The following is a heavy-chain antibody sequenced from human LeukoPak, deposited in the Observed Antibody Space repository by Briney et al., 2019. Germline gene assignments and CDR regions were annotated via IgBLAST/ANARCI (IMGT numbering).Heavy chain of an antibody. J-gene: IGHJ3*02. CDR1: GYSFTTYW. D-gene: IGHD1-26*01. CDR3: ARLTGSYYSAFDI. V-gene: IGHV5-51*01. CDR2: IFPGDSDT. Sequence: GESLKISCKGSGYSFTTYWIAWVRQMPGKGLEWMGIIFPGDSDTTYSPSFQGQVTISADKSNNTAYLQWSSLKASDTAMYYCARLTGSYYSAFDIWGQGTMVTVSS.